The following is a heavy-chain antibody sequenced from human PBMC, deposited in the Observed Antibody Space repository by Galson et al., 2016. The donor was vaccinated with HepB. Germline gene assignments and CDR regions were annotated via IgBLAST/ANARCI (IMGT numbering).Heavy chain of an antibody. Sequence: SLRLSCAASGFTFSNYNMNWVRQAPGKGLEWVSSISGTNGFIYQADSVKGRFTISRDNAKNTLYLQMNSLRAEDTGLYYCTKGGRVTATQEYYFDYWGQGTLVSVSS. V-gene: IGHV3-21*04. D-gene: IGHD2-21*02. CDR3: TKGGRVTATQEYYFDY. J-gene: IGHJ4*02. CDR1: GFTFSNYN. CDR2: ISGTNGFI.